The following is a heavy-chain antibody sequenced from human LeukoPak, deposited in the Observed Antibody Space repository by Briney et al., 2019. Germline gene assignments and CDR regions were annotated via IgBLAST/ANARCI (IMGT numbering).Heavy chain of an antibody. CDR1: GGSIISSSHY. D-gene: IGHD3-10*01. CDR2: IDYSGTT. J-gene: IGHJ4*02. Sequence: SETLSLTCTVSGGSIISSSHYWGWIRQPPGKGLEWIGSIDYSGTTSYNPSLKRRVTISVDTSKNQFSLKLSSVTAADTAVYYCARDKVQGSALGVGYWGQGTLVTVSS. CDR3: ARDKVQGSALGVGY. V-gene: IGHV4-39*07.